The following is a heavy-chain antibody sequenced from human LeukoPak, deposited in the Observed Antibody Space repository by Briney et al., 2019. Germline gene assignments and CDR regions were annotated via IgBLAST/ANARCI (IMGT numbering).Heavy chain of an antibody. CDR3: AATSTVTLGGTYYGMDV. CDR2: IVVASGHT. V-gene: IGHV1-58*01. D-gene: IGHD4-17*01. Sequence: GASVKVSCKASGFTFATSAVQWVRQARGQRLEWIGWIVVASGHTNYAQRFHERVTIIRDMSTSTAYMDLSSLKSEDTAVYYCAATSTVTLGGTYYGMDVWGQGTTVTVSS. CDR1: GFTFATSA. J-gene: IGHJ6*02.